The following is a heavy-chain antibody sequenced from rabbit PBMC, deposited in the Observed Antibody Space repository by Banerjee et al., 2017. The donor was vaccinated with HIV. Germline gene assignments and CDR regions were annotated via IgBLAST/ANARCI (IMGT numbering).Heavy chain of an antibody. CDR2: IYTGDGNT. D-gene: IGHD4-1*01. CDR3: ARDLAGAIGWNFNL. CDR1: GFSFSNKYV. Sequence: QEQLEESGGGLFQPGASLTLTCTASGFSFSNKYVMCWVRQAPGKGLEWIGCIYTGDGNTYYASWAKGRFTISKTSSTTVTLQMTSLTAADTATYFCARDLAGAIGWNFNLWGQGTLVTVS. J-gene: IGHJ4*01. V-gene: IGHV1S45*01.